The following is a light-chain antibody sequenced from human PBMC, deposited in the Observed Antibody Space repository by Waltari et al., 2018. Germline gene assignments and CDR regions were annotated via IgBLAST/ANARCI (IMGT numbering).Light chain of an antibody. Sequence: DIQMTQSRSSLSASVGDRVTITCKASQDISNYLNREQQKPGKPPKLLIYDASNLETGDPSRFSCSASGTDFTFTISSLQPEDIATYYCQQYDNLLLTFGGGTKVEIK. CDR3: QQYDNLLLT. CDR1: QDISNY. J-gene: IGKJ4*01. CDR2: DAS. V-gene: IGKV1-33*01.